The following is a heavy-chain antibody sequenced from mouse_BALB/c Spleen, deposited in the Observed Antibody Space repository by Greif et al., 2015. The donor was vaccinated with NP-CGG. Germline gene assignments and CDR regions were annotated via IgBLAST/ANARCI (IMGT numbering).Heavy chain of an antibody. V-gene: IGHV2-6-2*01. CDR2: IWSDGST. J-gene: IGHJ4*01. D-gene: IGHD1-1*01. Sequence: VKVVESGPDLVAPSQSLSITCTVSGFSLTSYGVHWVRQPPGKGLEWLVVIWSDGSTTYNSALKSRLSISKDNSKSXVFLKMNSLQTDDTAMYYCARHHYGSSYYYAMDYWGQGTSVTVSS. CDR1: GFSLTSYG. CDR3: ARHHYGSSYYYAMDY.